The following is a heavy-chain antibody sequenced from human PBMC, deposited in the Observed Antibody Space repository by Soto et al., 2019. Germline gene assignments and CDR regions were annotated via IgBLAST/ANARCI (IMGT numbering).Heavy chain of an antibody. CDR2: ITGSGAGS. CDR3: AKAYSGGWPSDWFDP. J-gene: IGHJ5*02. D-gene: IGHD1-26*01. CDR1: GFTFSSYA. V-gene: IGHV3-23*01. Sequence: EVQLLESGGGWLQPGGSLRLSCAASGFTFSSYAMNWVRQAPGKGLEWVSGITGSGAGSYYSDSVKGRFTISRDNSKNTVYLQMNSRRAGDTAVYYCAKAYSGGWPSDWFDPWGRGTLVTVSS.